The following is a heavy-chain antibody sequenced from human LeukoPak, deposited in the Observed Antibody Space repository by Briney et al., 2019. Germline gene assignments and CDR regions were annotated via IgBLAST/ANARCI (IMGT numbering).Heavy chain of an antibody. D-gene: IGHD2-8*01. CDR3: ARGCYYGTHFDS. J-gene: IGHJ4*02. Sequence: GGSLRLSCAASGFTFSRDEMNWVRQAPGKGLEWVSYISSSGNIVYYAESVEGRFTISRDNAKNSLYLQINSLRAEDTAVYYCARGCYYGTHFDSWGQGTLCTVSS. V-gene: IGHV3-48*03. CDR1: GFTFSRDE. CDR2: ISSSGNIV.